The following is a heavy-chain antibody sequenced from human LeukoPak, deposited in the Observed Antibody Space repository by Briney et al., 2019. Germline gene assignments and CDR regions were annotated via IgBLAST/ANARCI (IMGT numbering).Heavy chain of an antibody. J-gene: IGHJ4*02. CDR2: IYTSGIT. CDR1: GGSISSYY. V-gene: IGHV4-4*07. Sequence: PSETLSLTCTVSGGSISSYYWSWIRQPAGKGLEWIGRIYTSGITNYNPSLKSRVTISVDTSKNQFSLKLTSVTAADTAVYYCARQRGGEPLAYFDYWGQGTLVTVSS. CDR3: ARQRGGEPLAYFDY. D-gene: IGHD3-16*01.